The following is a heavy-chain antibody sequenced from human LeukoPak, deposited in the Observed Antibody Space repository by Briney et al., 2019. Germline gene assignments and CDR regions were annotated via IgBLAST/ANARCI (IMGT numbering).Heavy chain of an antibody. Sequence: GASVKASCKASGYTFTSYDINWVRQATGQGLEWMGWMNPNSGNTGYAQKFQGRVTITRNTSISTAYMALSSLRSEDTAVYYCARVRTSVPKGGVLAYWGQGTLVTVSS. CDR3: ARVRTSVPKGGVLAY. V-gene: IGHV1-8*03. D-gene: IGHD3-16*01. CDR1: GYTFTSYD. J-gene: IGHJ4*02. CDR2: MNPNSGNT.